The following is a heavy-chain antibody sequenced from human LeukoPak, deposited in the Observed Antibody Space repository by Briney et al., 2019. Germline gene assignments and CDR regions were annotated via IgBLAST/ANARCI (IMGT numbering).Heavy chain of an antibody. Sequence: PGGSLRLSCAASGFTFNNYAMSWVRQAPGKGLEWVSAISGSGGNTYYADSVKGRFTISRDNSKNTLYLQMNSLRAEDTAVYYCARDASIYDYVGGSYRLTPLDYWGQGILVTVSS. D-gene: IGHD3-16*02. J-gene: IGHJ4*02. CDR2: ISGSGGNT. CDR3: ARDASIYDYVGGSYRLTPLDY. V-gene: IGHV3-23*01. CDR1: GFTFNNYA.